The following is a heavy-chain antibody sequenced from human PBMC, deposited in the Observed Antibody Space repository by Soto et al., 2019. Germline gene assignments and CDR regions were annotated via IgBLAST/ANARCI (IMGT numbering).Heavy chain of an antibody. J-gene: IGHJ3*02. Sequence: SVKVSCKASGGTFSSYAISWVRQAPGQGLEWMGGIIPIFGTANYAQKFQGRVTITADESTSTAYMELSSLRSEDTAVYYCEAVGATPDAFDIWGQGTMVTVSS. D-gene: IGHD1-26*01. CDR3: EAVGATPDAFDI. CDR2: IIPIFGTA. CDR1: GGTFSSYA. V-gene: IGHV1-69*13.